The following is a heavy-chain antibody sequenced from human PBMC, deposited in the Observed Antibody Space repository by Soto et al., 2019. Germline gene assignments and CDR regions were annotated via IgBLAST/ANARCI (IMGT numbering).Heavy chain of an antibody. CDR1: GYTFTSYG. CDR2: ISAYNGNT. CDR3: ARGTYYYDSSGSPVPTFDY. Sequence: ASGTVSCKASGYTFTSYGISLVRQGPGQGLGGMGWISAYNGNTNYAQKFQGRGTITADESTNTAYMELSSLRSEDTALYYCARGTYYYDSSGSPVPTFDYWGQGTLVTVSS. J-gene: IGHJ4*02. V-gene: IGHV1-18*01. D-gene: IGHD3-22*01.